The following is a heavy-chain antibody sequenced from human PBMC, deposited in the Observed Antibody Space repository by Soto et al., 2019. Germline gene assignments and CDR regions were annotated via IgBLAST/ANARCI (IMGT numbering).Heavy chain of an antibody. CDR3: ARELSYGMDV. V-gene: IGHV4-59*01. CDR2: IYFSGST. J-gene: IGHJ6*02. Sequence: WTWIRQPPGKGLEWIGSIYFSGSTNYNPSLKGRVSISVDRAKSQFSLNLNSVTAADTAMYYCARELSYGMDVWGQGTTVIVSS.